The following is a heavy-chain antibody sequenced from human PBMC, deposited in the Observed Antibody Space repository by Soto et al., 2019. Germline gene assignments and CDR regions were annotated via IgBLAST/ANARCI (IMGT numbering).Heavy chain of an antibody. CDR3: AREGLEDIVVVPAADYYYYYGMDV. V-gene: IGHV1-69*13. CDR2: IIPIFGTA. Sequence: ASVKVSCKASGGTFSSYAISWVRQAPGQGLEWMGGIIPIFGTANYAQKFQGRVTITADESTSTAYMELSSLRSEDTAVYYCAREGLEDIVVVPAADYYYYYGMDVWGEGTTVTVSS. CDR1: GGTFSSYA. D-gene: IGHD2-2*01. J-gene: IGHJ6*04.